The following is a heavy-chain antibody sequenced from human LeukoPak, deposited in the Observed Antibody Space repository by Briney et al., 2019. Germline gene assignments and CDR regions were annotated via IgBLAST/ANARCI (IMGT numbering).Heavy chain of an antibody. CDR3: ARENCSGGSCYSIYYYYYMDV. CDR2: IYTSGTT. CDR1: GGSISSSDYY. Sequence: SETLSLTCTVSGGSISSSDYYWSWIRQPAGKGLEWIGRIYTSGTTNYNPSLKSRVTISVDTSKNQFSLKLSSVTAADTAVYYCARENCSGGSCYSIYYYYYMDVWGKGTTVTVSS. J-gene: IGHJ6*03. V-gene: IGHV4-61*02. D-gene: IGHD2-15*01.